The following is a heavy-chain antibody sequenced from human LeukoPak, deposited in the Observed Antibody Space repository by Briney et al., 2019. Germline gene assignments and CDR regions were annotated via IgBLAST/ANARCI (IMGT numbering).Heavy chain of an antibody. Sequence: GRSLRLSCAASGFSFSNHWMHWVRQVPGKGLVWVSRINSDGSSTTYADSVKGRFTISRDNAKNTLYLQMNSLRDEDTAVYYCTRDVSQSSSWYGEFDYWGQGTQVTVSS. V-gene: IGHV3-74*03. CDR2: INSDGSST. D-gene: IGHD6-13*01. CDR3: TRDVSQSSSWYGEFDY. J-gene: IGHJ4*02. CDR1: GFSFSNHW.